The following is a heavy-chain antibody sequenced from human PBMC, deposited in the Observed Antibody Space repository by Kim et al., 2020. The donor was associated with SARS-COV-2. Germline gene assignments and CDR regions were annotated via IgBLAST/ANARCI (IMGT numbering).Heavy chain of an antibody. D-gene: IGHD3-22*01. V-gene: IGHV3-23*01. CDR2: ISGSGGST. Sequence: GGSLRLSCAASGFTFSSYAMSWVRQAPGKGLEWVSAISGSGGSTYYADSVKGRFTISRDNSKNTLYLQMNSLRAEDTAVYYCAKDRAQSYYYDSSGSVDWGQGTLVTVSS. J-gene: IGHJ4*02. CDR3: AKDRAQSYYYDSSGSVD. CDR1: GFTFSSYA.